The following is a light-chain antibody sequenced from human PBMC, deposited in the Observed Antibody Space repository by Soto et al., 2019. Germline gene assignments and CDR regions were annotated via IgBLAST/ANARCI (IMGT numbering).Light chain of an antibody. V-gene: IGLV7-43*01. CDR3: LLSKDGTYV. J-gene: IGLJ1*01. Sequence: QTVVTQEPSLTVSPGGTVILTCASSTGAVTSGYYPSWFQQKPGQAPKPLIYSTDNKHSWTPARFSGSLVWGKAALTLSGVQAEDNAEYYCLLSKDGTYVFGTGTKVTVL. CDR2: STD. CDR1: TGAVTSGYY.